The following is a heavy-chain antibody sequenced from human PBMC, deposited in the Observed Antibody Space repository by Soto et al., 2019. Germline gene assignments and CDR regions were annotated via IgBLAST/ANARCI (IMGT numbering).Heavy chain of an antibody. V-gene: IGHV1-69*13. CDR1: GDTFTNYA. J-gene: IGHJ3*02. D-gene: IGHD3-10*01. Sequence: SVKGSWKASGDTFTNYAINWVRQAPGQGLEWMGGFIPIFDAANYAQNFRGRVTITADESTSTAYMELSGLRSEDTAMYYCARKAESYGFDIWGQGTLVTVSS. CDR3: ARKAESYGFDI. CDR2: FIPIFDAA.